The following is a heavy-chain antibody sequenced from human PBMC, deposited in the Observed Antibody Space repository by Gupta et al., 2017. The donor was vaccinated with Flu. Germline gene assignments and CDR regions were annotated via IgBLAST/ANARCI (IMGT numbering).Heavy chain of an antibody. CDR2: IIPIFGTA. Sequence: QAPGQGLEWMGGIIPIFGTANHAQKFQGRVTITADKSTSTAYMELSSLRSEDTAVYYCARVAGITIFGVGNGSPYYYYMDVWGKGTTVTVSS. V-gene: IGHV1-69*06. D-gene: IGHD3-3*01. CDR3: ARVAGITIFGVGNGSPYYYYMDV. J-gene: IGHJ6*03.